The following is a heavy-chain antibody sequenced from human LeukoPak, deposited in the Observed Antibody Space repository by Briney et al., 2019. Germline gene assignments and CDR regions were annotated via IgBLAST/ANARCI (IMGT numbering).Heavy chain of an antibody. CDR2: INPSGGST. J-gene: IGHJ4*02. CDR3: ARGPGPADDGGGYCFDY. V-gene: IGHV1-46*01. Sequence: ASVKVSCKASGYTFTSYYLYWVRQAPGQGLEWMGVINPSGGSTTSAQKFQGRVTMTRDTSTSTVYMELRSLRSEDTAVYYCARGPGPADDGGGYCFDYWGQGTLVTVSS. D-gene: IGHD3-22*01. CDR1: GYTFTSYY.